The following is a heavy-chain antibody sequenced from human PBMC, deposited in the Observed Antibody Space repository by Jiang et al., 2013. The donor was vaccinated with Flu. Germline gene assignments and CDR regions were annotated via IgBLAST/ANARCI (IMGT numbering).Heavy chain of an antibody. V-gene: IGHV4-31*03. Sequence: GSGLVKPSQTLSLTCTVSGGSISSGGYYWSWIRQHPEKGLEWIGYIYHSGGTYDNPSLKSRLRFSVDTSKNQFSLNVSSVTAADTGVYYCARAVPYDVWSGFWFDPWGQGDPGHRLL. D-gene: IGHD3-3*01. J-gene: IGHJ5*02. CDR2: IYHSGGT. CDR3: ARAVPYDVWSGFWFDP. CDR1: GGSISSGGYY.